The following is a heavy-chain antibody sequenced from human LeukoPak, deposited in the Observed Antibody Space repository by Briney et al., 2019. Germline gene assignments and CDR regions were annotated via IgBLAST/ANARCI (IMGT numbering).Heavy chain of an antibody. Sequence: ASVTVSCKASGYTFTSYYMHWVRQAPGQGLEWMGIINPDGGKTNYVQKFQGRVTITRDISTHTVYMELSSLRSEDAAVYYCARGVAARSFDYWGQGTLVTVSS. D-gene: IGHD6-6*01. CDR3: ARGVAARSFDY. CDR1: GYTFTSYY. CDR2: INPDGGKT. V-gene: IGHV1-46*01. J-gene: IGHJ4*02.